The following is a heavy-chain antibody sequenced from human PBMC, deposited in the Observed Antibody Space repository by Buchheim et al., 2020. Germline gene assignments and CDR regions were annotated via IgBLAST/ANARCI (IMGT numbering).Heavy chain of an antibody. CDR3: ARWVDTAMAPDY. CDR2: IWYDGSNK. CDR1: GFTFSSYG. Sequence: QVQLVESGGGVVQPGRSLRLSCAASGFTFSSYGMHWVRQAPGKGLEWVAVIWYDGSNKYYADSVKGRFTISRDNSKNTLYLQMNSLRAEDTAGYYCARWVDTAMAPDYWGQGTL. J-gene: IGHJ4*02. D-gene: IGHD5-18*01. V-gene: IGHV3-33*01.